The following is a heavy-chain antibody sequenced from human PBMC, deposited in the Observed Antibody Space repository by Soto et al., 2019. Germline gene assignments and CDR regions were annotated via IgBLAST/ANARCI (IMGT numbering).Heavy chain of an antibody. D-gene: IGHD3-10*01. CDR3: ARARSGSYSAFDI. J-gene: IGHJ3*02. CDR1: GVSISDFY. Sequence: PSETLSLTCTVSGVSISDFYWNWLRQPPGKGLEWIGYVYYSGSTNYNPSLRSRVSISVDTSKNQFSLKMSPVTAADTAVYYCARARSGSYSAFDIWGQGTMVTVSS. V-gene: IGHV4-59*01. CDR2: VYYSGST.